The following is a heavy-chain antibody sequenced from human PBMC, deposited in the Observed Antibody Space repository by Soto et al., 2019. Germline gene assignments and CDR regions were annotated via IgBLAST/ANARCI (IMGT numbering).Heavy chain of an antibody. Sequence: GGSLRLSCAASGFTFSSYGMHWVRQAPGKGLEWVAVISYDGSNKYYADSVKGRFTISRDNSKNTLYLQMNSLRAEDTAVYYCAKGSGYQSYYYYYGMDVWGQGTTVTVSS. J-gene: IGHJ6*02. CDR3: AKGSGYQSYYYYYGMDV. CDR1: GFTFSSYG. CDR2: ISYDGSNK. D-gene: IGHD5-12*01. V-gene: IGHV3-30*18.